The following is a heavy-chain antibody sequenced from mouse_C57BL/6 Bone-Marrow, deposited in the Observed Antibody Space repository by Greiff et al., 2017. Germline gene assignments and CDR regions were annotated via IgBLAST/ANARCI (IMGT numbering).Heavy chain of an antibody. J-gene: IGHJ2*02. V-gene: IGHV1-82*01. CDR3: ARECWHYFDY. Sequence: VQLQQSGPELVKPGASVKISCKASGYAFSSSWMNWVKQRPGKGLEWIGRIYPGDGDTNYNGKFKGKATLTADKSSSTAYMQLSSLTSEDSAVYFCARECWHYFDYWGQGTSLTVSS. D-gene: IGHD6-1*01. CDR1: GYAFSSSW. CDR2: IYPGDGDT.